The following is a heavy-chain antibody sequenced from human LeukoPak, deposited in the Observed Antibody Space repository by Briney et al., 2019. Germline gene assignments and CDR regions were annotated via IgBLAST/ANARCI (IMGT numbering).Heavy chain of an antibody. CDR3: ARAGCSSTSCYNY. D-gene: IGHD2-2*02. CDR2: INPNSGGT. J-gene: IGHJ4*02. V-gene: IGHV1-2*02. CDR1: GYTFTGYY. Sequence: ASVKVSCKASGYTFTGYYMHWVRQAPGQGLEWMGWINPNSGGTNYAQKFQGRVTMTRDTSISTAYMELSRLRSDDTAVYYCARAGCSSTSCYNYWGQETLVTVSS.